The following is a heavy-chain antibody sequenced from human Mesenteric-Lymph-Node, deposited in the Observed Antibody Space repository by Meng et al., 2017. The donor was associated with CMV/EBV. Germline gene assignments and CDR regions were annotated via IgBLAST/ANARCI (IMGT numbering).Heavy chain of an antibody. CDR2: INPSGGST. CDR3: ARMYYDFWCALQSRDYYYYYGMDV. V-gene: IGHV1-46*01. J-gene: IGHJ6*02. D-gene: IGHD3-3*01. Sequence: ASVKVSCKASGYTFTSYYMHWVRQAPGQGLEWMGIINPSGGSTSYAQKFQGRVTMTRDTSTSTVYMELSSLRSEDTAVYYCARMYYDFWCALQSRDYYYYYGMDVWGQGTTVTVSS. CDR1: GYTFTSYY.